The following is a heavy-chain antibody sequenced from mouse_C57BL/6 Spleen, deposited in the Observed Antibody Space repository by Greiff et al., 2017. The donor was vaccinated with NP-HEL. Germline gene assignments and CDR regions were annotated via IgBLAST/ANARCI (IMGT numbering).Heavy chain of an antibody. D-gene: IGHD2-5*01. J-gene: IGHJ2*01. Sequence: EVQLQQSGPELVKPGASVKISCKASGYTFTDYYMNWVKQSHGKSLEWIGDINPNNGGTSYNQKFKGKATLTVDKSSSTAYMELRSLTSEDSAVYYCARSTIDSNYLDYWGQGTTLTVSS. V-gene: IGHV1-26*01. CDR1: GYTFTDYY. CDR3: ARSTIDSNYLDY. CDR2: INPNNGGT.